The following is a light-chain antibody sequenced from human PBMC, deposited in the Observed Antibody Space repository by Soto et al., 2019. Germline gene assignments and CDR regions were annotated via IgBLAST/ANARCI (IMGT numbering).Light chain of an antibody. V-gene: IGLV1-44*01. CDR3: GTWDDSLNGPL. J-gene: IGLJ2*01. CDR2: RND. Sequence: QPVLTQPPSASGTPGQTVTISCSGSSYNIGSNTVTWYQQLPGTAPKLLIYRNDQRPSGVPDRFSGSKSGTSASLAISGLQSEDEDGYYGGTWDDSLNGPLFGGGTQLTVL. CDR1: SYNIGSNT.